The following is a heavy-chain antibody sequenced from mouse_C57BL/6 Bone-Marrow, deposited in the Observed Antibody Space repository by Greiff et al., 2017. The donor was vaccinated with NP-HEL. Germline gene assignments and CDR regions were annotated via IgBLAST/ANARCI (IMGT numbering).Heavy chain of an antibody. CDR1: GFSLSTFGMG. D-gene: IGHD2-4*01. CDR3: ARMVYYDYDGGFAY. J-gene: IGHJ3*01. CDR2: IWWDDDK. Sequence: QVTLKVCGPGILQPSQTLSLTCSFSGFSLSTFGMGVGWIRQPSGKGLEWLAHIWWDDDKYYNPALKSRLTISKDTSKNQVFLKIANVDTADTATYYCARMVYYDYDGGFAYWGQGTLVTVSA. V-gene: IGHV8-8*01.